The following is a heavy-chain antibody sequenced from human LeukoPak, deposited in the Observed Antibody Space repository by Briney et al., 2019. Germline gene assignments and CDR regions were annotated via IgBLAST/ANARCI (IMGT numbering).Heavy chain of an antibody. CDR3: ARALRGYSYGAFDY. J-gene: IGHJ4*02. Sequence: GGSLRLSCAASGFTFSSYSMNWVRQAPGKGLEWGSYTSSGSSTKYYADSVKGRFTISRDNAQNSLYLQMNSLRDEDTAVYYCARALRGYSYGAFDYWGQGTLVTVSS. CDR2: TSSGSSTK. V-gene: IGHV3-48*02. CDR1: GFTFSSYS. D-gene: IGHD5-18*01.